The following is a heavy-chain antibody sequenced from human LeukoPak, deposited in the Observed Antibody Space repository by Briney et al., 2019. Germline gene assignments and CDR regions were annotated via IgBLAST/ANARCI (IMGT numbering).Heavy chain of an antibody. CDR2: ISYDGSNK. CDR3: GRRFDY. Sequence: GRSLRLSCVASGFTFSSYAMHWVRQAPGKGLEWVAVISYDGSNKYYADSVKGRFTISRDNSKNTLYLQMNSLRAEDTAVYYCGRRFDYWGQGTLVTVSS. J-gene: IGHJ4*02. V-gene: IGHV3-30-3*01. CDR1: GFTFSSYA.